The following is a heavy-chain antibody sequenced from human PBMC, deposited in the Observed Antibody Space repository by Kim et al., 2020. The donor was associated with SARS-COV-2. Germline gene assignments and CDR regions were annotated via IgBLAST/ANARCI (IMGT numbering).Heavy chain of an antibody. CDR1: GFTFSSYS. CDR3: ARVLGTTSRTGYYYYYGMDV. D-gene: IGHD1-1*01. CDR2: ISSSSSTI. J-gene: IGHJ6*02. V-gene: IGHV3-48*02. Sequence: GGSLRLSCAASGFTFSSYSMNWVRQAPGKGLEWVSYISSSSSTIYYTDSVKGRFTISRDNAKNSLYLQMNSLRDEDTAVYYCARVLGTTSRTGYYYYYGMDVWGQGTTVTVSS.